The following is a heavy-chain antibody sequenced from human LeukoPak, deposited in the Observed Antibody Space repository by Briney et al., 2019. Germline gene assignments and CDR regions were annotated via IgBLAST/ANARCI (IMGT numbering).Heavy chain of an antibody. D-gene: IGHD4-17*01. CDR2: ISSSGSTI. V-gene: IGHV3-48*03. CDR3: ARESRSRPPDAFDI. Sequence: PGGSLRVSCAASGFTFSSYEMNWVRQAPGKGLEWVSYISSSGSTIYYADSVKGRFTISRDNAKNSLYLQMNSLRAEDTAVYYCARESRSRPPDAFDIWGQGTMVTVSS. J-gene: IGHJ3*02. CDR1: GFTFSSYE.